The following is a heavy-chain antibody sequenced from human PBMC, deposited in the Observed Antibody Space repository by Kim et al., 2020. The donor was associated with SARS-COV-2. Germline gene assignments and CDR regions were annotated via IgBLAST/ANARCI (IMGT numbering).Heavy chain of an antibody. J-gene: IGHJ6*02. CDR1: GYTFTSYG. CDR3: AREGIKQWLARVDYYYYGMDV. V-gene: IGHV1-18*04. D-gene: IGHD6-19*01. Sequence: ASVKVSCKASGYTFTSYGISWVRQAPGQGLEWMGWISAYNGNTNYAQKRQGRVTMTTDTSTSTAYMELRSLRSDDTAVYYCAREGIKQWLARVDYYYYGMDVWGQGTTVTVSS. CDR2: ISAYNGNT.